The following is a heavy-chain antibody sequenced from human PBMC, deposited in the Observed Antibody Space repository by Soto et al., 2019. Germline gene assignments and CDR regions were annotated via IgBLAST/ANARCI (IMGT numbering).Heavy chain of an antibody. V-gene: IGHV3-33*01. D-gene: IGHD3-3*01. CDR3: ARDPLRFLEWFHYSMDV. J-gene: IGHJ6*02. CDR2: IWYDGSNK. CDR1: GFTFSSYG. Sequence: PGGSLRLSCAASGFTFSSYGMHWVRQAPGKGLEWVAVIWYDGSNKYYADSVKGRFTISRDNSKNTLYLQMNSLRAEDTAVYYCARDPLRFLEWFHYSMDVWGQGTTVTAP.